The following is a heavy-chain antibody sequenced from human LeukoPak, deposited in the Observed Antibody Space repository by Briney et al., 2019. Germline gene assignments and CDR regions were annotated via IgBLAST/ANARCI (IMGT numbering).Heavy chain of an antibody. CDR3: VKEKLAYCGGDCFGEYFQD. D-gene: IGHD2-21*02. Sequence: GGSLRLSCAAAGITFHSYAMSWVRQAPGKGLEWISVISGSGGRTSYADSVKGRFIISRNNSKNTLHLQMHSLRDEDTAVYYCVKEKLAYCGGDCFGEYFQDWGQGTLVTVSS. J-gene: IGHJ1*01. V-gene: IGHV3-23*01. CDR2: ISGSGGRT. CDR1: GITFHSYA.